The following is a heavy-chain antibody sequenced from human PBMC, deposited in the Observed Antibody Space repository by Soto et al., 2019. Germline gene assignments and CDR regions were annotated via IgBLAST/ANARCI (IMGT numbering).Heavy chain of an antibody. Sequence: ASVKVSCKASGGTFSSYAISWVRQAPGQGLEWMGGIIPIFGTANYAQKFQGRVTITADESTSTAYMELSSLRSEDTAVYYCTVRSQLLRYYYYYGMDVWGQGTTVTVSS. J-gene: IGHJ6*02. CDR2: IIPIFGTA. CDR1: GGTFSSYA. CDR3: TVRSQLLRYYYYYGMDV. V-gene: IGHV1-69*13. D-gene: IGHD2-2*01.